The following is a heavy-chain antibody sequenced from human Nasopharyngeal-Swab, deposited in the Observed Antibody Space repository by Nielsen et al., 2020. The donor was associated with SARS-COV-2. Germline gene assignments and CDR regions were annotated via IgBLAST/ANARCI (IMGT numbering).Heavy chain of an antibody. CDR2: INTNTGNP. V-gene: IGHV7-4-1*02. Sequence: WVRQAPGQGLEWMGWINTNTGNPTYAQGFTGRFVFSLDTSVSTAYLQISSLKAEDTAVYYCARDTGCGGDCPKEVNSYGMDVWGQGTTITVSS. CDR3: ARDTGCGGDCPKEVNSYGMDV. J-gene: IGHJ6*02. D-gene: IGHD2-21*01.